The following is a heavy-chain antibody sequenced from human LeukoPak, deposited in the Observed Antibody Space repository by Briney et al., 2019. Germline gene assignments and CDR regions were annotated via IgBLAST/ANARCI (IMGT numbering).Heavy chain of an antibody. D-gene: IGHD3-22*01. J-gene: IGHJ4*02. CDR2: IRSKTYGGTT. CDR1: GFTFGDYA. V-gene: IGHV3-49*04. CDR3: TREFPSITMMDFDY. Sequence: QSGGSLRLSCTASGFTFGDYAMSWVRQAPGKGLEWVGFIRSKTYGGTTEYAASVKGRFTISRDDSKSIAYLQMNSLKTEDTAVYYCTREFPSITMMDFDYWGQGTLVTVSS.